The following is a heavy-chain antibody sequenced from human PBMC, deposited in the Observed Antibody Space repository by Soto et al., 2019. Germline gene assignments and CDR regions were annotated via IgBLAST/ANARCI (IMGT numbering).Heavy chain of an antibody. CDR3: ARYLWSGTYAFDI. D-gene: IGHD3-3*01. Sequence: QVQLQESGPGLVKPSETLSLTCTVSGGSISSYYWSWIRQPPGKGLEWIGYIYYSGSTNYNPSLKSRVTISVDTSKNQFSLKLSSVTAADTAVYYCARYLWSGTYAFDIWGQGTMVTVSS. V-gene: IGHV4-59*01. J-gene: IGHJ3*02. CDR2: IYYSGST. CDR1: GGSISSYY.